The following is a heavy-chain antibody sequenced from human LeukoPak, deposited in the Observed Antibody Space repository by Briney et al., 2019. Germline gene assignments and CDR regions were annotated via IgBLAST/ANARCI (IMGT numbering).Heavy chain of an antibody. CDR2: ISSSGSTI. J-gene: IGHJ4*02. V-gene: IGHV3-11*01. CDR1: GFTFSDYY. CDR3: ARGSITAAGTAYDY. Sequence: GGSLRLSCAASGFTFSDYYMSWIRQAPGKGLEWVSYISSSGSTIYYADSVKGRFTISTDNAKSSLYLQMNSLRAEDTAVYYCARGSITAAGTAYDYWGQGTLVTVSS. D-gene: IGHD6-13*01.